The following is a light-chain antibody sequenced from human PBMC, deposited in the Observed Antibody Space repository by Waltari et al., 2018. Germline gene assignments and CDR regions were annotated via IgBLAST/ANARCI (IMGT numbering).Light chain of an antibody. Sequence: EIVMTQSPATLSVSPGERATLSCRASQSVTSNLAWYQQKPGQAPRLLIYGASTRATGIPARFIGSGSGIEFTLTISSLQTEDFAVYHCQQYNKWPLTFGGGTKVEI. CDR2: GAS. J-gene: IGKJ4*01. CDR1: QSVTSN. V-gene: IGKV3-15*01. CDR3: QQYNKWPLT.